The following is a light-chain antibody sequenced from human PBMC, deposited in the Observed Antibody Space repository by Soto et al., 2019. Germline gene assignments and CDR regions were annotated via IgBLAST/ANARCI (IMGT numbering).Light chain of an antibody. J-gene: IGKJ4*01. CDR2: GAS. Sequence: EMGLTQSPGTLSLSPGERATLSCSASQSVSSSYLAWYQQRPGQAPRLLIYGASNRATGIPDRFSGSGSGTDFTLTISRLEPEDFEVYFCQQYGNSPLTFGGGTKVDIK. CDR1: QSVSSSY. CDR3: QQYGNSPLT. V-gene: IGKV3-20*01.